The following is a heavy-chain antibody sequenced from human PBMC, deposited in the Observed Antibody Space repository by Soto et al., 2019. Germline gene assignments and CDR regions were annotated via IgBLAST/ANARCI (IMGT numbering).Heavy chain of an antibody. CDR3: ARESSSSCHDY. Sequence: QVQLVQSGAEVKKPGASVKVSCKASGYTFTSYGISWVRQAPGQGLEWMGWISAYNGNTNYAQKLQGRVTMTTDTPTSTAYMELRSLRSDYTAEYYCARESSSSCHDYWGQGTLVTVSS. V-gene: IGHV1-18*01. D-gene: IGHD6-13*01. CDR1: GYTFTSYG. CDR2: ISAYNGNT. J-gene: IGHJ4*02.